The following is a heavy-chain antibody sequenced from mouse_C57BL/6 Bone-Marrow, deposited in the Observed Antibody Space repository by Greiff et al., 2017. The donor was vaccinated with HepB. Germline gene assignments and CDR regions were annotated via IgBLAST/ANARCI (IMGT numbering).Heavy chain of an antibody. CDR3: ARRGGYYYGSSPWFAY. CDR1: GYTFTSYT. Sequence: QVQLQQSGAELARPGASVKMSCKASGYTFTSYTMHWVKQRPGQGLEWIGYINPSSGYTKYNQKFKDKATLTADKSSSTAYMQLSRLTSEDSAVYYCARRGGYYYGSSPWFAYWGQGALVTVSA. D-gene: IGHD1-1*01. J-gene: IGHJ3*01. V-gene: IGHV1-4*01. CDR2: INPSSGYT.